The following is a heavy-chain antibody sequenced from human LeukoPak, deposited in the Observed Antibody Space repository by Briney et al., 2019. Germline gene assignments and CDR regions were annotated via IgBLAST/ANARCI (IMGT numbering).Heavy chain of an antibody. V-gene: IGHV5-51*01. J-gene: IGHJ3*02. CDR2: IYPGDSET. CDR3: VRQAKSAFDI. Sequence: GESLKISCQGSGYSFTSYWIGWVRQMPGKGLEWMGIIYPGDSETRYSPSFQGQATVSADKSINTAYLQWSSLKASDTAIYYCVRQAKSAFDIWGLGTMVTVSS. CDR1: GYSFTSYW.